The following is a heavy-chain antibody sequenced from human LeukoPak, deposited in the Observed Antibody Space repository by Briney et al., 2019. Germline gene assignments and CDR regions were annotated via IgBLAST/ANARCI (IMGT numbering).Heavy chain of an antibody. Sequence: ASVKVSCKASGYTFTNYGLNWVRQVPGHGPEWMGWISPYNANTNFAPRFQDRVTMTRDISTTTSYMELRSLRSDDTGVYYCARGQYFDFWGQGALVTVSS. J-gene: IGHJ4*02. CDR3: ARGQYFDF. CDR1: GYTFTNYG. V-gene: IGHV1-18*01. CDR2: ISPYNANT.